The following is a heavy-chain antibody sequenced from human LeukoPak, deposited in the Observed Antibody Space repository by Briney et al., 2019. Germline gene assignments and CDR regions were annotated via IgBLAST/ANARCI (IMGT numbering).Heavy chain of an antibody. CDR2: INPSSGST. Sequence: ASVKVSCKASGYTFTGHYIHWVRQAPGQGLEWMAIINPSSGSTSYAQKFQGRVTMTRDTSTSTVYMELSSLRSEDTAMYYCAREYSNSQFDYWGQGTLVSVSS. CDR1: GYTFTGHY. CDR3: AREYSNSQFDY. J-gene: IGHJ4*02. D-gene: IGHD6-13*01. V-gene: IGHV1-46*01.